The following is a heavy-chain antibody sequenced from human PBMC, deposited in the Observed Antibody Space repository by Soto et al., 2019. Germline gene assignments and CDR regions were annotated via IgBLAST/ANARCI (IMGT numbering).Heavy chain of an antibody. CDR3: AKIPGIAAAGNFPQWVDYLDY. CDR2: ISSSSSTI. V-gene: IGHV3-48*01. Sequence: PGGSLRLSCAASGFTFSSYSMNWVRQAPGKGLEWVSYISSSSSTIYYADSVKGRFTISRDNAKSSLYLQMNSLRTEDTAVYYCAKIPGIAAAGNFPQWVDYLDYGGKGNLVTVSS. D-gene: IGHD6-13*01. CDR1: GFTFSSYS. J-gene: IGHJ4*02.